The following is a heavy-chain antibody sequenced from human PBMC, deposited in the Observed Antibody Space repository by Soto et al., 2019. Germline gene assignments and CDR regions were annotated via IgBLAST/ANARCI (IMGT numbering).Heavy chain of an antibody. CDR2: INAGNGNT. J-gene: IGHJ3*02. D-gene: IGHD3-10*01. V-gene: IGHV1-3*01. CDR3: ARDITMVRGVITDAFDI. CDR1: GYTFTSYA. Sequence: ASVKVSCKASGYTFTSYAMHWVRQAPGQRLELMGWINAGNGNTKYSQKFQGRVTITRDTSASTAYMELSSLRSEDTAVYYCARDITMVRGVITDAFDIWGQGTMVTVSS.